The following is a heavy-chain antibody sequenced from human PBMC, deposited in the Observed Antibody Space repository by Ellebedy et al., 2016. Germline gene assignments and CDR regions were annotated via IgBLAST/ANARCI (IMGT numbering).Heavy chain of an antibody. CDR3: ARDETIAVDLRGFDY. CDR2: INRDGHTT. D-gene: IGHD6-19*01. Sequence: HTGGSLRLSCAASGFTLSSSWMHWVRQAPGKGLEWVSRINRDGHTTHYADSVKGRFTISRDNAKNTLYLQMNSLRAEDTAIYYCARDETIAVDLRGFDYWGQGTLVTVSS. V-gene: IGHV3-74*01. CDR1: GFTLSSSW. J-gene: IGHJ4*02.